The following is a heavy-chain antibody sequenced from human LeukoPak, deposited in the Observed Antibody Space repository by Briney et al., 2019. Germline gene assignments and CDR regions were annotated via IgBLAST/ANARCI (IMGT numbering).Heavy chain of an antibody. CDR1: GYTFTSYD. D-gene: IGHD3-3*01. Sequence: ASVKVSCKASGYTFTSYDINWVRQATGQGLEWMGWMNPNSGNTGYAQEFQGRVTITRNTSISTAYMELSSLRSEDTAVYYCARRGGITIFGVVIFYYFDYWGQGTLVTVSS. CDR3: ARRGGITIFGVVIFYYFDY. V-gene: IGHV1-8*03. J-gene: IGHJ4*02. CDR2: MNPNSGNT.